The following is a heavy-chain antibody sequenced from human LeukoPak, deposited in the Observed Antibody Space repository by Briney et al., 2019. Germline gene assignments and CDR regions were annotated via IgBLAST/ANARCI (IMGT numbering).Heavy chain of an antibody. CDR2: INPNSGGT. J-gene: IGHJ3*02. D-gene: IGHD1-26*01. V-gene: IGHV1-2*02. Sequence: ASVKVSCKASGYTFTGYYMHWVRQAPGQGLEWMGWINPNSGGTNYAQKFQGRVTMTRDTSISTAYMELSRLRSDDTAVYYCARAGWELLTSDAFDIWGQGTMVTVSS. CDR3: ARAGWELLTSDAFDI. CDR1: GYTFTGYY.